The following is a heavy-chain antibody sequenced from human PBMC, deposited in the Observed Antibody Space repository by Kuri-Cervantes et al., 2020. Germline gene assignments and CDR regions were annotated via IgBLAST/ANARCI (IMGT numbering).Heavy chain of an antibody. V-gene: IGHV1-8*01. CDR3: ARGNSYDNSGYANYYYVMDV. CDR2: MNPNSGNT. D-gene: IGHD3-22*01. J-gene: IGHJ6*02. Sequence: ASVKVSCKASGYTFTSYDINWVRQATGQGLEWMGWMNPNSGNTGYAQKFQGRDTMTRDTFISTAYMEMSRLRSDDTAVYYCARGNSYDNSGYANYYYVMDVWGQGTTVTVSS. CDR1: GYTFTSYD.